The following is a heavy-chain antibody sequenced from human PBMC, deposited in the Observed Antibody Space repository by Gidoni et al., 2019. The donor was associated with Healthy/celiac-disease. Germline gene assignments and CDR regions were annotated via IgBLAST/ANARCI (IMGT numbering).Heavy chain of an antibody. D-gene: IGHD4-17*01. CDR1: GGSISSYY. V-gene: IGHV4-59*01. J-gene: IGHJ5*02. CDR2: IYYSGST. Sequence: QVQLQESGPGLWKPSETLSLTCTVSGGSISSYYWSWIRQPPGKGLEWIGYIYYSGSTNYNPSLKSRVTISVDTSKNQFSLKLSSVTAADTAVYYCARARRGDDYGVNWFDPWGQGTLVTVSS. CDR3: ARARRGDDYGVNWFDP.